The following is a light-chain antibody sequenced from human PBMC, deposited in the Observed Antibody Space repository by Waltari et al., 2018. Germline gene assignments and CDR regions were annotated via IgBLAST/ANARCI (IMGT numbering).Light chain of an antibody. CDR1: QGISNS. CDR2: AAS. Sequence: DIQMTQSPSSLSASVGDRVTITCRARQGISNSLAWYQQKPGKAPKLLLSAASTLESGVPSRFRGSGSGTDYTLTISSLQPEDFATYYCQQYYHTRQITFGPGTKVDFK. V-gene: IGKV1-NL1*01. J-gene: IGKJ3*01. CDR3: QQYYHTRQIT.